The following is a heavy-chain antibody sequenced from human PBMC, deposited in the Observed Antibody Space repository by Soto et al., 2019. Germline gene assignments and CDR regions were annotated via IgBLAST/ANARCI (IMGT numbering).Heavy chain of an antibody. J-gene: IGHJ5*02. D-gene: IGHD1-1*01. Sequence: PSEPLSLTCTVSGGTLSSGGYYWSWIRQHPGKGLEWIGYIYYSGSTYYNPSLKSRVTISVDTSKNQFSLKLSSVTAADTAVYYCARLDSYSPAPDWFDPWCQGTLVTVSS. V-gene: IGHV4-31*03. CDR3: ARLDSYSPAPDWFDP. CDR2: IYYSGST. CDR1: GGTLSSGGYY.